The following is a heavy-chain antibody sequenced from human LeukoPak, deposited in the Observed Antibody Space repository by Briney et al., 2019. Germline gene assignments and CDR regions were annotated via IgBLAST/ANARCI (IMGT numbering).Heavy chain of an antibody. V-gene: IGHV4-38-2*01. D-gene: IGHD4-17*01. J-gene: IGHJ4*02. CDR2: TYHSGST. CDR1: GYSISNGYY. Sequence: SETLSLTCAVSGYSISNGYYWGWIRQPPGKGLEWIGTTYHSGSTNYNPSLKSRITISVDTSKNQFSLQLSSVTAADTAVYYCATSHTVTTGWSWSNWGQGTLVTVSS. CDR3: ATSHTVTTGWSWSN.